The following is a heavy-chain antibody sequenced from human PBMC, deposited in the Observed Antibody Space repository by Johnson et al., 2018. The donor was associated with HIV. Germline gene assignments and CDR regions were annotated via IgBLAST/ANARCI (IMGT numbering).Heavy chain of an antibody. V-gene: IGHV3-66*01. CDR2: IYSGGRT. Sequence: VQLVESGGGLVQPGGSLRLSCAASGFTVNSNYINWVRQAPGKGLECVSGIYSGGRTYYADSVEGRFTISRDNSKNTLYLQMNSLRAEDTAVYYCARDSGVPGNDAFDIWGQGKMVTVSS. D-gene: IGHD3-10*01. J-gene: IGHJ3*02. CDR1: GFTVNSNY. CDR3: ARDSGVPGNDAFDI.